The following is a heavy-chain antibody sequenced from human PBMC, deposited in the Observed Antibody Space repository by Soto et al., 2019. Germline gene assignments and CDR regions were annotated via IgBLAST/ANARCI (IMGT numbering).Heavy chain of an antibody. D-gene: IGHD3-10*01. CDR3: ARFPLGLWFGEPRSWFDP. J-gene: IGHJ5*02. Sequence: GGSLRLSCAASGFTFSSYWMSWVRQAPGKGLEWVANIKQDGSEKYYVDSVKGRFTISRDNAKNSLYLQMNSLRAEDTAVYYCARFPLGLWFGEPRSWFDPWGQGTLVTVSS. CDR1: GFTFSSYW. CDR2: IKQDGSEK. V-gene: IGHV3-7*01.